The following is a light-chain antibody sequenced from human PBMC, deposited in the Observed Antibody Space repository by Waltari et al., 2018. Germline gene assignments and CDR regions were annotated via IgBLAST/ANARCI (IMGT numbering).Light chain of an antibody. CDR1: SAHTGSNY. Sequence: QSVLTPPPSASGTPGQRVTIGCSGSSAHTGSNYPSWYQPLPGTAPKLLIYRNNQRPSGVPGRFSGSKSDTSASLAISGLRSEDEADYYCAAWDASLSAWLFGGGTKVTVL. J-gene: IGLJ3*02. CDR2: RNN. CDR3: AAWDASLSAWL. V-gene: IGLV1-47*01.